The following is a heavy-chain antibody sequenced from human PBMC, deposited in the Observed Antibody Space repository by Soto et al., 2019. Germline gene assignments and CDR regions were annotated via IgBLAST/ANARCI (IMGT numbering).Heavy chain of an antibody. Sequence: ASVKVSCKASGGTFSSCAISWVRQAPGQGLEWMGGIIPIFGTANYAQKFQGRVTITADESTSTAYMELSSLRSEDTAVYYCAREXPTIFGVVPYYYYGMDVWGQGTTVTVSS. CDR3: AREXPTIFGVVPYYYYGMDV. CDR1: GGTFSSCA. J-gene: IGHJ6*02. CDR2: IIPIFGTA. D-gene: IGHD3-3*01. V-gene: IGHV1-69*13.